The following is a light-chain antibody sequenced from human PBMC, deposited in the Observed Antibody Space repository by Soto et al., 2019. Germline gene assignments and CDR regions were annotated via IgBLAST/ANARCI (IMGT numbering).Light chain of an antibody. CDR2: DAS. V-gene: IGKV3-11*01. CDR1: QSVSSY. J-gene: IGKJ1*01. Sequence: EIVLTQSPATLSLSPGERATLSCRASQSVSSYLAWYHQKPGQAPRLLLYDASNSATGIPARFSGSGSGTDFTLTISSLEPEDFAVYYCQQRSNWPGTFGQGTKVDIK. CDR3: QQRSNWPGT.